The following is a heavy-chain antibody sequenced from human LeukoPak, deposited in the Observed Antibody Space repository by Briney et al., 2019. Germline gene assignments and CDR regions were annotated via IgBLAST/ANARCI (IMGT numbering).Heavy chain of an antibody. CDR2: IYPGDSDT. J-gene: IGHJ4*02. V-gene: IGHV5-51*01. CDR1: GYSFTNYW. CDR3: ARFYGSRSYYGDY. D-gene: IGHD3-10*01. Sequence: HGESLKISCKGSGYSFTNYWIGWVRQMPGKGLEWMGIIYPGDSDTRYSPPFQGQVTISADKSISTAYLQWSSLKASDTAMYYCARFYGSRSYYGDYWGQGTLVTVSS.